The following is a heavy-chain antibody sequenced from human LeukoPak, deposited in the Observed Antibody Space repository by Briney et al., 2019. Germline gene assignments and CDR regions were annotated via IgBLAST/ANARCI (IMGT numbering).Heavy chain of an antibody. D-gene: IGHD3-22*01. CDR2: ISGSGGST. J-gene: IGHJ4*02. CDR3: AKDPARDDSSGYNDY. Sequence: PGGSLRLSCAASGFTFSGYAMSWVRQAPGKGLEWVSAISGSGGSTYYADSVKGRFTISRDNSKNTLYLQMNSLRAEDTAVYYCAKDPARDDSSGYNDYWGQGTLVTVSS. V-gene: IGHV3-23*01. CDR1: GFTFSGYA.